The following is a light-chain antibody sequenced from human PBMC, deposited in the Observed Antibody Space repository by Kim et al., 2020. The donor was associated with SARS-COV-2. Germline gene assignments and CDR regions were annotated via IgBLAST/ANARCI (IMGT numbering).Light chain of an antibody. Sequence: EIVMTQSPATLSGSPGERATLSCRASQSVSSNLAWYQQKPGQAPRLLIYDASTRATTIPARFSGSGSGTEFTLTISSLQSEDFAVYYCQQCNNWPLTFGGGTKLEI. CDR2: DAS. CDR3: QQCNNWPLT. V-gene: IGKV3-15*01. J-gene: IGKJ4*01. CDR1: QSVSSN.